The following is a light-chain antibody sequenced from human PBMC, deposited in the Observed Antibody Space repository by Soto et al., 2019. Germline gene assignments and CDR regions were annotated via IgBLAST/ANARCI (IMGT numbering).Light chain of an antibody. J-gene: IGKJ4*01. CDR2: DAS. V-gene: IGKV3-11*01. Sequence: EIVLTQSPATLSLSPGERATLSCRASQSVSSFLVWYQQKPGQAPRLLIYDASIRATGIPDRFSGSGSGTDFTLTISSLEPEDFAVYYCQQGSNWPPGLTFGGGTKVEIK. CDR1: QSVSSF. CDR3: QQGSNWPPGLT.